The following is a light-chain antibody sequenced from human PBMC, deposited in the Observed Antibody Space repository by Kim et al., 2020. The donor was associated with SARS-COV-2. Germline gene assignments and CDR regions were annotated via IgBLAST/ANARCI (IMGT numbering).Light chain of an antibody. CDR1: QTVPNDC. CDR3: QQYATSPVT. V-gene: IGKV3-20*01. J-gene: IGKJ2*01. CDR2: GSS. Sequence: LSPGEGATLSCRASQTVPNDCLAWFQQKPGQSPRLLIYGSSIRATGISDRFSGGGLETDFTLTINRVEPEDSAVYYCQQYATSPVTFGQGTKLEI.